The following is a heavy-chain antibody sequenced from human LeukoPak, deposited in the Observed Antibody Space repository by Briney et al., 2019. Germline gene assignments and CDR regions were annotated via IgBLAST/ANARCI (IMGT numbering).Heavy chain of an antibody. CDR2: LSYTGST. Sequence: SETLSLTCTVSGGSISSDYWSWIRQAPGKGLEWIGYLSYTGSTNYNPSLKSRVTISVDMSKSQFSLKLSSVTAADTAVYYCARERGRQVDYWGQGTLVTVSS. J-gene: IGHJ4*02. V-gene: IGHV4-59*01. D-gene: IGHD2-15*01. CDR3: ARERGRQVDY. CDR1: GGSISSDY.